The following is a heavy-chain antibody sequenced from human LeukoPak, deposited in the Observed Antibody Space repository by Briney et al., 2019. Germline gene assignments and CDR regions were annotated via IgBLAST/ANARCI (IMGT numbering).Heavy chain of an antibody. CDR3: ARPMYSSGWYNWFDP. CDR2: IYYSGST. Sequence: PSETLSLTCTVSGGSISSSSYYWGWIRQSPGKGLEWIVSIYYSGSTYYNPSLKSRVTISVDTSKNQFSLKLSSVTAADTAVYYCARPMYSSGWYNWFDPWGQGTLVTVSS. V-gene: IGHV4-39*01. D-gene: IGHD6-19*01. J-gene: IGHJ5*02. CDR1: GGSISSSSYY.